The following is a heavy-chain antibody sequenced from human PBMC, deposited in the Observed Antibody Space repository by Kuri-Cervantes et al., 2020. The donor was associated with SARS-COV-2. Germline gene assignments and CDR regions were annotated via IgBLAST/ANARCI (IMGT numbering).Heavy chain of an antibody. V-gene: IGHV4-61*09. Sequence: SCTVSGGSISSGSYYWSWIRQPAGKGLEWIGYIYTSGSTNYNPSLKSRVTISVDTSKNQFSLKLSSVTAADTAVYYCARGLGVAADAFDIWGQGTMVTVSS. CDR2: IYTSGST. J-gene: IGHJ3*02. CDR1: GGSISSGSYY. CDR3: ARGLGVAADAFDI. D-gene: IGHD3-16*01.